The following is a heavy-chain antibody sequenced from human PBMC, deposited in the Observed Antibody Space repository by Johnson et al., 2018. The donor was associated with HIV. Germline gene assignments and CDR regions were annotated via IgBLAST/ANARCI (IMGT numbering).Heavy chain of an antibody. V-gene: IGHV3-30-3*01. CDR1: GFTFSSYA. D-gene: IGHD5-18*01. CDR3: VRLPSGYSRDAFDI. Sequence: QVHLVESGGGVVQPGRSLRLSCAASGFTFSSYAMHWVRQAPGKGLEWVAVISYDGSNKYYADSVKGRFTISRDNSKNTLFLQMNSLRAEDTAVYYCVRLPSGYSRDAFDIWGQGTMVTVSS. J-gene: IGHJ3*02. CDR2: ISYDGSNK.